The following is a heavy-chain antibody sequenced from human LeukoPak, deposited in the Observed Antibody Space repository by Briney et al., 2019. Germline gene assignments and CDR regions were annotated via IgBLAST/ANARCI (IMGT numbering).Heavy chain of an antibody. V-gene: IGHV4-39*01. CDR3: ARHKGRYYFDY. CDR2: IYCSGST. D-gene: IGHD3-10*01. J-gene: IGHJ4*02. CDR1: GGSISSSSYY. Sequence: PSETLSLTCTVSGGSISSSSYYWGWIRQPPGKGLEWIGSIYCSGSTYYNPSLKSRVTISVDTSKNQFSLKLSSVTAADTAVYYCARHKGRYYFDYWGQGTLVTVSS.